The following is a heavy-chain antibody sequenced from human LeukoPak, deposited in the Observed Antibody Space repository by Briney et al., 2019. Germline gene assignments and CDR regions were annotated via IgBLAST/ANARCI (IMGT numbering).Heavy chain of an antibody. Sequence: ASVKVSCKASGYTFTSNYMHWVRQAPGQGLEWVGWINPNSAGTNYAHRFRGRVTMTWDTSINTGYMEVSGLTSDDTAVYYCALSSKDSVLVPTAQEGFDSWGQGTLVTVSS. V-gene: IGHV1-2*02. CDR1: GYTFTSNY. J-gene: IGHJ4*02. D-gene: IGHD2-2*01. CDR2: INPNSAGT. CDR3: ALSSKDSVLVPTAQEGFDS.